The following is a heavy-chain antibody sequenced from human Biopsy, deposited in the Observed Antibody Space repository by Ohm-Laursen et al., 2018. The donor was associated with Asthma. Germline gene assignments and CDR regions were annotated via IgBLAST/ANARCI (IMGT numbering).Heavy chain of an antibody. CDR3: VRDGTDDAFDI. CDR1: GFSLSNFA. CDR2: ISKDASTH. D-gene: IGHD1-1*01. J-gene: IGHJ3*02. Sequence: SLRLSCAASGFSLSNFAIHWVRQAPGKGLEWVGVISKDASTHDYADSVKGRFTMARDNSKNTLDLQMNSLREEDTAVYYCVRDGTDDAFDIWGQGTVVSVSS. V-gene: IGHV3-30*01.